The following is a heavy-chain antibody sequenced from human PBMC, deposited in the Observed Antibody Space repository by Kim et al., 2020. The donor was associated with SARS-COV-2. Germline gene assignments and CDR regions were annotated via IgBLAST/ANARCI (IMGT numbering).Heavy chain of an antibody. D-gene: IGHD2-2*01. J-gene: IGHJ4*02. V-gene: IGHV3-64D*06. Sequence: KGRFTISRDNSKNTLYLQMSSLRAEDTAVYYCVKDHCSSTSCYGTGPMGYWGQGTLVTVSS. CDR3: VKDHCSSTSCYGTGPMGY.